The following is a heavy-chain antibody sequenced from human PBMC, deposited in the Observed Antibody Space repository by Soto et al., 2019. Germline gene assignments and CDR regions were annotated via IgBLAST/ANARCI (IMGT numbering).Heavy chain of an antibody. Sequence: EVQLVESGGGLVQPGGSLRLSCTASGFAFSHYWMHWVRQAPGKGLVWVSRINGDGSATTYADSVKGRFTISRDNAKNTLYLQMNSLRAEDTAVYYCVRSDWFDPWGQGTLVTVSS. V-gene: IGHV3-74*01. CDR1: GFAFSHYW. CDR3: VRSDWFDP. CDR2: INGDGSAT. J-gene: IGHJ5*02.